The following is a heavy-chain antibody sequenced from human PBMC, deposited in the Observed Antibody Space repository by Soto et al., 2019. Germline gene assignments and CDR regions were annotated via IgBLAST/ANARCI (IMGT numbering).Heavy chain of an antibody. CDR1: GDTFTTYD. CDR3: ARGRASVSFYLLDY. J-gene: IGHJ4*01. D-gene: IGHD3-10*01. Sequence: ASVKVSCKASGDTFTTYDINWVRQATGHGLEWMGWINPNSGNIGYAQRFQGRVTMTRDTAIRTAYMEVSSPRSDDTAVYYCARGRASVSFYLLDYSGNGTSVPTSS. V-gene: IGHV1-8*01. CDR2: INPNSGNI.